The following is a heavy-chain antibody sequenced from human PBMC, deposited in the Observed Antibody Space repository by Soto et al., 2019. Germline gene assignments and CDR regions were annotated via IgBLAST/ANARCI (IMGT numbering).Heavy chain of an antibody. Sequence: PGGSLRLSCAASGFTFSNYAMNWGRQAPGKGLGWVSSIGTGGDTNYADSVKGRFTISRDNSRDTLYLQMNSLRAEDTALYYCAKNYYFDNWGQGTLVTVSS. V-gene: IGHV3-23*01. CDR2: IGTGGDT. CDR3: AKNYYFDN. J-gene: IGHJ4*02. CDR1: GFTFSNYA.